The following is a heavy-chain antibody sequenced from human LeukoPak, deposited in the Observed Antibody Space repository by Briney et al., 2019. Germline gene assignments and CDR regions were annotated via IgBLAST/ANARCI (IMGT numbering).Heavy chain of an antibody. J-gene: IGHJ3*02. V-gene: IGHV3-48*01. D-gene: IGHD5-24*01. CDR3: VRDHNWAFDI. Sequence: GGSLRLSCAASGFTFSYHWMNWVRQAPGKGLEWLSYIAWSSDGTRYADSVKGRFTSSRDNAKNSLYLHMNSLRAEDTALYYCVRDHNWAFDIWGQGTMVTVSS. CDR2: IAWSSDGT. CDR1: GFTFSYHW.